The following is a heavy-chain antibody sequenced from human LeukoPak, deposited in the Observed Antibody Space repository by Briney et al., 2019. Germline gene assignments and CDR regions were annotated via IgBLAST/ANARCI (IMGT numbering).Heavy chain of an antibody. Sequence: GGSLRLSCAASDFPVNNVWMNWVRQAPGKGLEWVGRIKSKIDGGTTDHAAPVKGRFSISRDESKNTLYLQMNSLKTEDTAVYYCTTSKMGVGSFDYWGQGTLVTVS. J-gene: IGHJ4*02. CDR1: DFPVNNVW. V-gene: IGHV3-15*07. D-gene: IGHD1-26*01. CDR3: TTSKMGVGSFDY. CDR2: IKSKIDGGTT.